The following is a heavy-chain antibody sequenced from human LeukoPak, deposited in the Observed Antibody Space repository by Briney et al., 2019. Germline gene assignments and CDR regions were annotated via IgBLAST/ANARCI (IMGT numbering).Heavy chain of an antibody. V-gene: IGHV3-30*04. D-gene: IGHD3-9*01. J-gene: IGHJ4*02. CDR1: VFTFSSYA. Sequence: GGSLRLSCAASVFTFSSYAMHWVRQAPGKGLEWVAVISYDGSNKYYADSVKGRFTISRDNSKNTLYLQMNSLRAEDTAVYYCARDGLLFDWSYKFDYWGQGTLVTVSS. CDR2: ISYDGSNK. CDR3: ARDGLLFDWSYKFDY.